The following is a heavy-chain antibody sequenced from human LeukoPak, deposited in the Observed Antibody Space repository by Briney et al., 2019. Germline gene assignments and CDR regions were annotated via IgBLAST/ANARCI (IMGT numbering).Heavy chain of an antibody. D-gene: IGHD3-22*01. CDR2: IYHSGST. J-gene: IGHJ6*02. Sequence: SETLSLTCAVSGGSISSGGYSWSWIRQPPGKGLEWIGYIYHSGSTYYNPSLKSRVTISVDRSKNQFSLKPSSVTAADTAVYYCARGGYYYDSSGSMDVWGQGTTVTVSS. V-gene: IGHV4-30-2*01. CDR3: ARGGYYYDSSGSMDV. CDR1: GGSISSGGYS.